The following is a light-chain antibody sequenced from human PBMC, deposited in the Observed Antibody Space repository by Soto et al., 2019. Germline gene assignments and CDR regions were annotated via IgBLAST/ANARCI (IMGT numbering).Light chain of an antibody. Sequence: QSVLTQPASVSGSPGQSITISCTGTSRDVGAYNYVSWYQQHPGKAPKLMIYDVTNRPSGISNRFSGSKSDNTASLTISGLQPEDEADYYCSSYTTSNTRQIVFGTGTKVTVL. J-gene: IGLJ1*01. CDR1: SRDVGAYNY. V-gene: IGLV2-14*01. CDR3: SSYTTSNTRQIV. CDR2: DVT.